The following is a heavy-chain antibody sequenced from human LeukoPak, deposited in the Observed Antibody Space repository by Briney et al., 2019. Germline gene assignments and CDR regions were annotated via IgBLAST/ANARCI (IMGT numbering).Heavy chain of an antibody. J-gene: IGHJ4*02. CDR1: GFSFSSYA. Sequence: GGSLRLSCPASGFSFSSYAMHWVRQAPGKGLEWVAYIYYDGRDKDYADSVKGRFTISRDNSKNTLYLQMNSLRAEDTAVYYCAKDLRGITIFGVVSPPQTLDYWGQGTLVTVSS. CDR3: AKDLRGITIFGVVSPPQTLDY. D-gene: IGHD3-3*01. V-gene: IGHV3-30*02. CDR2: IYYDGRDK.